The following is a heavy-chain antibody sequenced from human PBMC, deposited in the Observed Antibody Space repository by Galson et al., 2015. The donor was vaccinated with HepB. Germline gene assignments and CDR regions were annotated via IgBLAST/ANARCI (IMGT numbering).Heavy chain of an antibody. CDR1: GYSFSNYW. Sequence: QSGAEVKKSGESLKISCEGSGYSFSNYWIGWVRQMPGKGLEWMGIIYPDDSDTRYSPSFQGQVTISADKSISTAYLQWGSLKASDTAMYYCARQYWNSFDYWGQGTLVTVSS. J-gene: IGHJ4*02. D-gene: IGHD1-7*01. CDR2: IYPDDSDT. CDR3: ARQYWNSFDY. V-gene: IGHV5-51*01.